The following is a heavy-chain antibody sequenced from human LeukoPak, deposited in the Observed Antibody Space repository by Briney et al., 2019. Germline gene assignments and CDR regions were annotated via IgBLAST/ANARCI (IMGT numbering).Heavy chain of an antibody. V-gene: IGHV1-2*06. CDR2: INPNSGGT. CDR1: GYTFIDCF. J-gene: IGHJ4*02. D-gene: IGHD7-27*01. Sequence: GASVKVSCKTSGYTFIDCFIHWVRQAPGQGPEWMGRINPNSGGTEYEQKFQGRVTMTRDTSISTAYMELIRLISDDTAVYYCARDLSSTPNWEFDYWGQGTLVTVSS. CDR3: ARDLSSTPNWEFDY.